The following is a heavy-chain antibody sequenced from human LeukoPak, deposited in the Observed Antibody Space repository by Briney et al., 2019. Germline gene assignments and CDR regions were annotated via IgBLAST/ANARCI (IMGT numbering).Heavy chain of an antibody. Sequence: PGGSLRLSCAASGFIFSNYWMSWVRQAPGKGLEWVSAISGSGGSTYYADSVKGRFTISRDNSKNTLYLQMNSLRAEDTAVYYCAKSLPAAPLVYWGQGTLVTVSS. D-gene: IGHD6-6*01. V-gene: IGHV3-23*01. CDR3: AKSLPAAPLVY. CDR1: GFIFSNYW. CDR2: ISGSGGST. J-gene: IGHJ4*02.